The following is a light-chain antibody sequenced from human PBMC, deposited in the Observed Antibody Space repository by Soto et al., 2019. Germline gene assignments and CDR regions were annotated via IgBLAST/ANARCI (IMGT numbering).Light chain of an antibody. V-gene: IGLV1-47*02. CDR2: TTN. CDR1: SSNIGTGF. CDR3: AGWDDNVKGWV. J-gene: IGLJ3*02. Sequence: QSVLTQAPSASGTLGQRVTIPCSGSSSNIGTGFVYWYQQLSGAAPRLLIYTTNQRPSGVPARFSASKSGASASLAIDGLRPDDEAEYYCAGWDDNVKGWVFGGGTKLTVL.